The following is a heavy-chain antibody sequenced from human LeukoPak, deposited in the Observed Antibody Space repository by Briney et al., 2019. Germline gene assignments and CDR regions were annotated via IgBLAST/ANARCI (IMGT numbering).Heavy chain of an antibody. D-gene: IGHD5-12*01. CDR1: GFTFGDYY. V-gene: IGHV3-11*01. J-gene: IGHJ6*02. CDR2: ISSSGSTI. Sequence: PGGSLRLSCAASGFTFGDYYMSWIRQAPGKGLEWVSYISSSGSTIYYADSVKGRFTISRDNAKNSLYLQMDSLRAEDTAVYYCATVVATPNGYYYYYYGMDVWGQGTTVTVSS. CDR3: ATVVATPNGYYYYYYGMDV.